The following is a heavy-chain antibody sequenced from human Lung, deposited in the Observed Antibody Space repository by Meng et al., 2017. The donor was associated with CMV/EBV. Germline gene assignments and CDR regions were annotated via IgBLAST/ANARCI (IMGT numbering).Heavy chain of an antibody. CDR3: ASCPSSSSSNYYYYYGMDV. D-gene: IGHD6-13*01. J-gene: IGHJ6*02. CDR1: GGTFSSYA. Sequence: SXXVSXKASGGTFSSYAISWVRQAPGQGLEWMGGIIPIFGTANYAQKFQGRVTITTDESTSTAYMELSSLRSEDTAVYYCASCPSSSSSNYYYYYGMDVXGQGTTVTVSS. V-gene: IGHV1-69*05. CDR2: IIPIFGTA.